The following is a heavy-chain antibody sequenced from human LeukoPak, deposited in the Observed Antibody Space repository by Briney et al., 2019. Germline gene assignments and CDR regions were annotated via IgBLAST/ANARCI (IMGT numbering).Heavy chain of an antibody. J-gene: IGHJ4*02. Sequence: GGTLRLSCAASGFTVSSNYMSWVRQAPGKGLEWVSAISGSGGSTYYADSVKGRFTISRDNSKNTLYLQMNSLRAEDTAVYYCAKASGSYYGDYWGQGTLVTVSS. CDR3: AKASGSYYGDY. V-gene: IGHV3-23*01. CDR1: GFTVSSNY. D-gene: IGHD1-26*01. CDR2: ISGSGGST.